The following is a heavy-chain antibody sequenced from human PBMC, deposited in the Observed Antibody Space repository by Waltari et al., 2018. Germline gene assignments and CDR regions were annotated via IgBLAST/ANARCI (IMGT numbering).Heavy chain of an antibody. Sequence: QVQLVQSGAEVKKPGASVKVSCKASGYTFTGYYMHWVRQAPGQGLEWMGRINPNMGGTNYAQKFQGRVTMTRDTSISTAYMELSRLRSDDTAVYYCARDPYDVWSGYYPTNFDYWGQGTLVTVSS. CDR2: INPNMGGT. CDR1: GYTFTGYY. V-gene: IGHV1-2*06. D-gene: IGHD3-3*01. CDR3: ARDPYDVWSGYYPTNFDY. J-gene: IGHJ4*02.